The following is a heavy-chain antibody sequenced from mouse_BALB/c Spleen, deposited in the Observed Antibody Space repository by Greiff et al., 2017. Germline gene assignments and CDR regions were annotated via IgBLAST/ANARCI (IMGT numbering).Heavy chain of an antibody. D-gene: IGHD4-1*01. CDR2: IWGGGST. CDR1: GFSLSRYS. CDR3: ATQANWDGAWFAY. V-gene: IGHV2-6-4*01. J-gene: IGHJ3*01. Sequence: QVQLKESGPGLVAPSQSLSITCTVSGFSLSRYSVHWVRQPPGKGLEWLGMIWGGGSTDYNSALKSRLSISKDNSKSQVFLKMNSLQTDDTAMYYCATQANWDGAWFAYWGQGTLVTVSA.